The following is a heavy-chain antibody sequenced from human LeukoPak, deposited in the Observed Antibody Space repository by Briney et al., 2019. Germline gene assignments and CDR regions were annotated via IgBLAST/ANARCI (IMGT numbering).Heavy chain of an antibody. CDR2: IHSSGGT. V-gene: IGHV4-61*02. J-gene: IGHJ5*02. Sequence: SETLSLTCTVSGDSISSGRYYWSWIRQPAGKGLEWIGRIHSSGGTEYYPSLKRRLTISVDTAKNQFSLKLTSVTAADTAVYYCAREGASWGFTWGQGNLVTVSS. CDR3: AREGASWGFT. D-gene: IGHD2-2*01. CDR1: GDSISSGRYY.